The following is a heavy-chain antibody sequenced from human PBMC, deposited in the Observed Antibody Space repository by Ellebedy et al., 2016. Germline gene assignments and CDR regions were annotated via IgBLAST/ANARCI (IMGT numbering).Heavy chain of an antibody. Sequence: GGSLRLSCAASGFTFSNYAMHWVRQAPGKGLEWVAVISYDGSNKYYADSVKGRFTISRDNSKNTLYLQMNSLRAEDTAVYYCARLFLMWGQGTLVTVSS. CDR2: ISYDGSNK. D-gene: IGHD2-21*01. CDR3: ARLFLM. CDR1: GFTFSNYA. V-gene: IGHV3-30-3*01. J-gene: IGHJ4*02.